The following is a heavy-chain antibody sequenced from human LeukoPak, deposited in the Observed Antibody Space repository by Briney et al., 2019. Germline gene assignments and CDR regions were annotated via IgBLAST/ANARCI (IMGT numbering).Heavy chain of an antibody. Sequence: SQSLSLTCAISGDSFSSNSAAWNWVRQSPSRGLEWLGSTYYRSKWYNDYAGSVKSRITINPDTSKNQFSLQLNSVTPEDTAVYYCATAAVAGLGQFDYWGQGTLVTVSS. CDR1: GDSFSSNSAA. D-gene: IGHD6-19*01. J-gene: IGHJ4*02. V-gene: IGHV6-1*01. CDR3: ATAAVAGLGQFDY. CDR2: TYYRSKWYN.